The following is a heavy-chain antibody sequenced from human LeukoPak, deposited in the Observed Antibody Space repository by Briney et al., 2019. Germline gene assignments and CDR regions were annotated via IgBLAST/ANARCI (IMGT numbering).Heavy chain of an antibody. V-gene: IGHV3-48*01. J-gene: IGHJ4*02. CDR2: ISSSSSTI. Sequence: GGSLRLSCAASGFPFSSYSMNWVRQAPGKGLEWVSYISSSSSTIYYADSVKGRFTISRDNAKNSLYLQMNSLRAEDTAVYYCARDQDYHPGYSSGWYYWGQGTLVTVSS. D-gene: IGHD6-19*01. CDR3: ARDQDYHPGYSSGWYY. CDR1: GFPFSSYS.